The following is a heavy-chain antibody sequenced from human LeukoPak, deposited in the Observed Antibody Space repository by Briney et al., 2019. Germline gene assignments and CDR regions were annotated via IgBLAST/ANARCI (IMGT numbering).Heavy chain of an antibody. CDR3: VKDLYKGDSSSWYYFDY. CDR2: ISANGGST. J-gene: IGHJ4*02. D-gene: IGHD6-13*01. V-gene: IGHV3-64D*06. CDR1: GFSISNYA. Sequence: GGSLRLSCSASGFSISNYAMHWVRQAPGKGLEYVSAISANGGSTYYADSVKGRFTISRDNSKSTLYLQMSSLRAEDTAIYHCVKDLYKGDSSSWYYFDYWGQGTLVTVSS.